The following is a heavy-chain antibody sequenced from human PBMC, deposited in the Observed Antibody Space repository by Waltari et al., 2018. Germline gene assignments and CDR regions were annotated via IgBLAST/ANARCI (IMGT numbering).Heavy chain of an antibody. J-gene: IGHJ5*02. CDR2: ISSSSSTI. CDR3: ARDKTMVLMFWFDP. D-gene: IGHD3-10*01. Sequence: EVQLVESGGGLVQPGGSLRLSCAASGFPFSSYRMNWVRQAPGKGLEWVSYISSSSSTIYYADSVKGRFTISRDNAKNSLYLQMNSLRAEDTAVYYCARDKTMVLMFWFDPWGQGTLVTVSS. V-gene: IGHV3-48*04. CDR1: GFPFSSYR.